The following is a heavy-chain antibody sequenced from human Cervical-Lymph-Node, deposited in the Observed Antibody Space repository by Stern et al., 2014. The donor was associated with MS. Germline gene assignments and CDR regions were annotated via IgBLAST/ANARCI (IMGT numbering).Heavy chain of an antibody. CDR3: ARGYSSSWYGGRFFNY. J-gene: IGHJ4*02. V-gene: IGHV4-59*01. D-gene: IGHD6-13*01. CDR1: GGSISSYY. Sequence: QVQLQESGPGLVKPSETLSLTCTVSGGSISSYYWSWIRQPPGKGLEWIAYIYYSGHTDYNPSLQGRVTMSVDTSKNQISLRLSSVTAADTAVYYCARGYSSSWYGGRFFNYWGQGTLGTGSS. CDR2: IYYSGHT.